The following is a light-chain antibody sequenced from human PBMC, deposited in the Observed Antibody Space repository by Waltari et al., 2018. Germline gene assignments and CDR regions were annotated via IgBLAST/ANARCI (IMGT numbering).Light chain of an antibody. CDR1: SSDVGGSNY. Sequence: QSALTQPPSASGSPGQSVTISCTGTSSDVGGSNYVPWYQQHTGKAPKLMIYEVSKRPSGAPDRFSGSKSGNTASLTVSGLQAEDEADYYCSSYAGSNNLGVFGGGTKLTVL. J-gene: IGLJ3*02. V-gene: IGLV2-8*01. CDR3: SSYAGSNNLGV. CDR2: EVS.